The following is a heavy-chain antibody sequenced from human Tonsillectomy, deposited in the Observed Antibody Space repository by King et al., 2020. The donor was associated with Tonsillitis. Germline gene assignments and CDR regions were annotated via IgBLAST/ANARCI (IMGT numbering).Heavy chain of an antibody. V-gene: IGHV3-53*01. CDR3: VMVDPTYYYGVDV. D-gene: IGHD2-15*01. Sequence: DVQLVESGGGLIQPGGSLRLSCAASGFTVSSNYMSWVRQAPGKGLEWVSVIYSGGSTYYADSVKGRFTISRDNSKNTLYLQMNSLRAEDTAVYYCVMVDPTYYYGVDVWGQGTTVTVSS. CDR1: GFTVSSNY. CDR2: IYSGGST. J-gene: IGHJ6*02.